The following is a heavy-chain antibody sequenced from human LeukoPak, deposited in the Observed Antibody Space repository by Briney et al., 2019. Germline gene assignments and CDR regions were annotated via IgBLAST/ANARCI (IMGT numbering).Heavy chain of an antibody. CDR1: GYTFTSYG. CDR2: ISAHNGNT. D-gene: IGHD3-10*01. J-gene: IGHJ4*02. CDR3: AAIRTMVRGVTTSDY. V-gene: IGHV1-18*01. Sequence: GASVKVSCKPSGYTFTSYGISWVRQAPGQGLEWMGWISAHNGNTNYAQKFQGRATMTTDTSTSTAYMEVRSLRSEDTAVYYCAAIRTMVRGVTTSDYWGQGTLVTVSS.